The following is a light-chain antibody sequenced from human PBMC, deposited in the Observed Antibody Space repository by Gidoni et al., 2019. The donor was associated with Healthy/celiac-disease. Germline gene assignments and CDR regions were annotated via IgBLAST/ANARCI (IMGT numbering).Light chain of an antibody. V-gene: IGLV1-47*01. J-gene: IGLJ3*02. CDR1: SSNIGSNY. Sequence: QSVLTQPPSASGTPGQRVTIPFSGSSSNIGSNYVYWYQQLPGTAPKLLIYRNNQRPSGVPDRFSGSKSGTSASLAISGLRSEDEADYYCAAWDDSLSGQGVFGGGTKLTVL. CDR3: AAWDDSLSGQGV. CDR2: RNN.